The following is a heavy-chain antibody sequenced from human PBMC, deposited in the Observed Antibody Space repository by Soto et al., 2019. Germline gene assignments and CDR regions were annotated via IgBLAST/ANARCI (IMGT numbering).Heavy chain of an antibody. CDR3: ARGATHGSSWYFWFDP. J-gene: IGHJ5*02. V-gene: IGHV1-69*01. CDR1: GGTFSTYP. Sequence: VQLVQSGAEVRMPGSSVKVSCKASGGTFSTYPINWVRQAPGQGLEWMGGIIPLFGTTNYAQKFKGRGTITADESKSTAYMERSSLRAEDSAVYYCARGATHGSSWYFWFDPWGQGTLVTVSS. CDR2: IIPLFGTT. D-gene: IGHD6-13*01.